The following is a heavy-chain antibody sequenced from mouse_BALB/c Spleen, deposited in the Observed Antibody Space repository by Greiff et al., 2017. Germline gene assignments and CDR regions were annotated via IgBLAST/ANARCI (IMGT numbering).Heavy chain of an antibody. J-gene: IGHJ2*01. D-gene: IGHD1-1*01. V-gene: IGHV2-9*02. CDR2: IWAGGST. CDR1: GFSLTSYG. CDR3: AGDRYGVSYPGY. Sequence: VQLQQSGPGLVAPSQSLSITCTVSGFSLTSYGVHWVRQPPGKGLEWLGVIWAGGSTNYNSALMSKLSISKDNSKSQVFLKRNSLQTDDTAMYYCAGDRYGVSYPGYWGQGTTLTVSS.